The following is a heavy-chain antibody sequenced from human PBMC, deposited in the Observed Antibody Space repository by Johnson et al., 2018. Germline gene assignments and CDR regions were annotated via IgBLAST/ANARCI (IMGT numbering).Heavy chain of an antibody. Sequence: QVQLVESGGGVVQPGTSLRLSCVASGFIFSSYDMHWVRQVPGKGLEWVSVISFDGKVTYSADSIKGRLTISRDNSKNTVYLQMDSLRGDATAIYYCANGPLFGSDIAEFHHWGQGTLVTVSS. J-gene: IGHJ1*01. CDR2: ISFDGKVT. V-gene: IGHV3-30*18. CDR1: GFIFSSYD. D-gene: IGHD3-10*01. CDR3: ANGPLFGSDIAEFHH.